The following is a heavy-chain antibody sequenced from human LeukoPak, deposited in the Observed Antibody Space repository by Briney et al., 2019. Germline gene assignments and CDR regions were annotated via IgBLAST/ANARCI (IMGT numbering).Heavy chain of an antibody. D-gene: IGHD3-10*01. CDR3: ARVITMVRGGKSYYMDV. CDR2: ISAYNGNT. CDR1: GYTFTSYG. V-gene: IGHV1-18*01. J-gene: IGHJ6*03. Sequence: ASVKVSCKASGYTFTSYGISWVRQAPGQGLEGMGGISAYNGNTNYAQKLQGRVTMTTDTSTSTVYMELRSLRSDDTAVYYCARVITMVRGGKSYYMDVWGKGATVTISS.